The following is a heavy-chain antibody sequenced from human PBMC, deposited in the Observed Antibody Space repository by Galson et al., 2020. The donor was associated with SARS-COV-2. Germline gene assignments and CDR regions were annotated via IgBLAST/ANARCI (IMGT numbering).Heavy chain of an antibody. CDR1: GFSLSTSGMR. CDR2: IDWDDDK. V-gene: IGHV2-70*04. J-gene: IGHJ6*02. D-gene: IGHD2-15*01. Sequence: SGPTLVKPTQTLTLTCTFSGFSLSTSGMRVSWIRQPPGKALEWLARIDWDDDKFYSTSLQTRLTISKDTSKNQVVLTMTNMDPVDTATYYCARVFVATSLGMDVWGQGTTVTVSS. CDR3: ARVFVATSLGMDV.